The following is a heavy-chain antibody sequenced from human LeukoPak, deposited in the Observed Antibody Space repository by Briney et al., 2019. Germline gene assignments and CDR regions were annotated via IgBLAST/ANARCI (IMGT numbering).Heavy chain of an antibody. CDR2: ITWNSGSI. CDR3: AKSRSGGNYGDFDY. CDR1: GFTFDDYA. D-gene: IGHD1-7*01. V-gene: IGHV3-9*01. Sequence: GGSLRLSCAASGFTFDDYAMHWVRQAPGKGLERVSGITWNSGSIDYADSVKGRFTISRDNAKNSLYLQMNSLRAEDTALYYCAKSRSGGNYGDFDYWGQGTLVTVSS. J-gene: IGHJ4*02.